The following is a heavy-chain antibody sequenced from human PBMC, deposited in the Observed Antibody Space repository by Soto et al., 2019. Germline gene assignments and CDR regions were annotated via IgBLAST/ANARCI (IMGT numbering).Heavy chain of an antibody. Sequence: GESLKISCKGSGYSFTSYWIGWVRQMPGKGLEWMGIIYPGDSDTRYSPSFQGQVTISADKSISTAYLQWSSLKASDTAMYYCARLSTGYSYGYFPPDYWGQGTLVTVSS. CDR3: ARLSTGYSYGYFPPDY. J-gene: IGHJ4*02. CDR1: GYSFTSYW. V-gene: IGHV5-51*01. CDR2: IYPGDSDT. D-gene: IGHD5-18*01.